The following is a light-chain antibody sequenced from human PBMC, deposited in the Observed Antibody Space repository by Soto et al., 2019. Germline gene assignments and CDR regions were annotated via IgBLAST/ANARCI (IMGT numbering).Light chain of an antibody. J-gene: IGLJ1*01. CDR1: SSDVGAYNF. CDR2: DVS. Sequence: QSVLTQPASVSGSPGLSITISCTGTSSDVGAYNFVSWYQQHPDKAPKLMIFDVSNRPSGVSNRFSGSKSGNTASLTISGLQAEDEADYYCTSYTSSNTPVFGTGTKVTVL. V-gene: IGLV2-14*03. CDR3: TSYTSSNTPV.